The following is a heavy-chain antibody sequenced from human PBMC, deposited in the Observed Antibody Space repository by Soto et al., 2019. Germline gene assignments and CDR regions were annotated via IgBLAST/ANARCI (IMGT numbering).Heavy chain of an antibody. CDR2: ISSYNEST. J-gene: IGHJ5*02. V-gene: IGHV1-18*04. Sequence: QVQLVQSGAEVKKPGASVKVSCKASGYTFINYGISWVRQAPGQGLEWMGWISSYNESTHYAQILQGRVTMTTDTSTSTAYMELRSLTSDDTAVYYCARDQGGDWFDPWGQGTLVTVSS. CDR1: GYTFINYG. CDR3: ARDQGGDWFDP. D-gene: IGHD1-26*01.